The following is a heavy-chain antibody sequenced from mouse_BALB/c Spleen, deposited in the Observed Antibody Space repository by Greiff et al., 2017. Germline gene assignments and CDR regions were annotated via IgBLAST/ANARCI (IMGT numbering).Heavy chain of an antibody. Sequence: VQLQQSGAELAKPGASVKMSRKASGYTFTSYWMHWVKQRPGQGLEWIGYINPSTGYTEYNQKFKDKATLTADKSSSTAYMQLSSLTSEDSAVYYCAINWDGWFAYWGQGTLVTVSA. CDR1: GYTFTSYW. CDR3: AINWDGWFAY. V-gene: IGHV1-7*01. CDR2: INPSTGYT. D-gene: IGHD4-1*01. J-gene: IGHJ3*01.